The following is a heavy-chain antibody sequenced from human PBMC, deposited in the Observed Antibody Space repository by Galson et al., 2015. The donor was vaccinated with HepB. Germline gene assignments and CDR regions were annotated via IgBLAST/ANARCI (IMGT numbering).Heavy chain of an antibody. CDR3: AHQRCGGSCYVMARFFDY. V-gene: IGHV2-5*02. CDR2: IYWDDDK. Sequence: PALVKPTQTLTLTCTFSGFSLSTSGVGVGWIRQPPGKALEWLALIYWDDDKRCSPSLKSRLTITTDTSKNQVVLTMTNMDPVDKATWYSAHQRCGGSCYVMARFFDYGGQGTLVTVSS. CDR1: GFSLSTSGVG. D-gene: IGHD2-15*01. J-gene: IGHJ4*02.